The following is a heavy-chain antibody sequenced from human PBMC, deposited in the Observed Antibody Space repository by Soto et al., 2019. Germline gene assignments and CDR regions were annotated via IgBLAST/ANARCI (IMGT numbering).Heavy chain of an antibody. CDR3: AREGYSYGSRRNDAFDI. J-gene: IGHJ3*02. Sequence: SETLSLTCTVSGGSISSYYWSWIRQPPGKGLEWIGYIYYSGSTNYNPSLKSRVTISVDTSKNQFSLKLSSVTAADTAVYYCAREGYSYGSRRNDAFDIWGQGTMVTVSS. D-gene: IGHD5-18*01. CDR2: IYYSGST. V-gene: IGHV4-59*01. CDR1: GGSISSYY.